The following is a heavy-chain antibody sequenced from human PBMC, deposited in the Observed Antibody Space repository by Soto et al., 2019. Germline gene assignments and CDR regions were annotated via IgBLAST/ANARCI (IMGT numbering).Heavy chain of an antibody. V-gene: IGHV3-33*01. J-gene: IGHJ4*02. CDR1: GFTFSSYG. CDR2: IWYDGSNK. Sequence: PGGSLRLSCAASGFTFSSYGMHWVRQAPGKGLEWVAVIWYDGSNKYYADSVKGRLTISRDNSKNTLYLQMNSLRAEDTAVYYCAREVDTAMAALCYWGQGTLVTVSS. D-gene: IGHD5-18*01. CDR3: AREVDTAMAALCY.